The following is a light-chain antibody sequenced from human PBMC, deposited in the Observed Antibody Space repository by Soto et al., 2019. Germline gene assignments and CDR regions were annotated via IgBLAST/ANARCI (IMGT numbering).Light chain of an antibody. CDR2: EVH. Sequence: QSALTQPPSVSGSPGQSVTISCIGSSSDVGTYDRVSWYQAPPGTAPKLIIYEVHYRPSGVPDRFSGSKSGNTASLTISGLQAEDVADYYCSSYAASTTLLFGGGTKLTVL. CDR3: SSYAASTTLL. J-gene: IGLJ2*01. V-gene: IGLV2-18*02. CDR1: SSDVGTYDR.